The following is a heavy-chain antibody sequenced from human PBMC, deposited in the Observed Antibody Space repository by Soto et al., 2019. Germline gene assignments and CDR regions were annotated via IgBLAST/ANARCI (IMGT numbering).Heavy chain of an antibody. J-gene: IGHJ6*02. Sequence: SQTLSLTCAISGDSVSSNSAASNWIRQSPSRGLEWLGRTYYRSKWYNDYAVSVKSRITINPDTSKNQFSLQLNSVTPEDTAVYYCARGYSGSSGAGYYYYGMDVWGQGTTVTVSS. V-gene: IGHV6-1*01. D-gene: IGHD6-6*01. CDR2: TYYRSKWYN. CDR1: GDSVSSNSAA. CDR3: ARGYSGSSGAGYYYYGMDV.